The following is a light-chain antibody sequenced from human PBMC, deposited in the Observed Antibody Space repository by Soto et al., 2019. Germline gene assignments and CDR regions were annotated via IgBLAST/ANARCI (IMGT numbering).Light chain of an antibody. CDR1: QSLSGQ. CDR2: DAS. CDR3: QRRCDWPLT. J-gene: IGKJ4*01. V-gene: IGKV3-11*01. Sequence: EIVLTQSPATLSLSPGERATLSCRASQSLSGQLAWYQQKPGQAPRLLIYDASNRATGIPARFSGSGSATDFTLRISSLEPEDFAVYFCQRRCDWPLTFGGGTKVEIK.